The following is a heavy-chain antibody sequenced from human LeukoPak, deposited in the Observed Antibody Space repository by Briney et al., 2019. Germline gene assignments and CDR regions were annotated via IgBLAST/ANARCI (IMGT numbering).Heavy chain of an antibody. CDR3: ARGTDIVGY. V-gene: IGHV3-7*01. CDR2: IKQDGSEK. D-gene: IGHD5-12*01. CDR1: GFTFSSHR. Sequence: PGGSLRHSCAASGFTFSSHRMSCAPPAPGKGAEGVATIKQDGSEKYYVDSVTGRFTISRDNAKNSLYLQMNNLRAEDRAVYYCARGTDIVGYWGQGTLVTVSS. J-gene: IGHJ4*02.